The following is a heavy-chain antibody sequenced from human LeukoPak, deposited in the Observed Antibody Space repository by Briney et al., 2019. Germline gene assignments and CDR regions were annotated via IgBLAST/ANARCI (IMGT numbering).Heavy chain of an antibody. D-gene: IGHD3-22*01. Sequence: SETLSLTCAVYGVSFSGYYWRWIRQTPGRGLEWIGNVYHSGSTYHNPSLKSRVTISVDTSKKQFSLNLSSVTAADTAVYYCARFYYDSSGYPSWGQGTLVTVSS. V-gene: IGHV4-34*01. J-gene: IGHJ5*02. CDR2: VYHSGST. CDR3: ARFYYDSSGYPS. CDR1: GVSFSGYY.